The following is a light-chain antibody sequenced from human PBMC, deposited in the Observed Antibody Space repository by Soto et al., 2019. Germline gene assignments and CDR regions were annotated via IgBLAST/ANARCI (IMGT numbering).Light chain of an antibody. CDR2: AAS. Sequence: DIQLTQSPSFLSASVGDRVTITCRASQAISSSLAWYQHNPGKAPKLLIYAASTLQNGGPSSFSGSGSGTEFTHTISSLQPEDFATYYCQHLNDYRYTFGQGTKVEIK. CDR3: QHLNDYRYT. CDR1: QAISSS. V-gene: IGKV1-9*01. J-gene: IGKJ2*01.